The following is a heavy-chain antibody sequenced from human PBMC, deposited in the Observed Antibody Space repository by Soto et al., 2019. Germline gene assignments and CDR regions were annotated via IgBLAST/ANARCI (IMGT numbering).Heavy chain of an antibody. CDR1: GFAFIGSA. D-gene: IGHD1-1*01. CDR2: IRSKPHNYAT. J-gene: IGHJ4*02. V-gene: IGHV3-73*01. CDR3: TRPNEEMAFDY. Sequence: EVQLVESGGDSVQSGGSLKVSCVASGFAFIGSAFHWVRQAPGKGLEWVGRIRSKPHNYATEYAASVKGRFIISRDDSRNKANLHMNNLRTEDTAVYYSTRPNEEMAFDYWGQGTLVTVSS.